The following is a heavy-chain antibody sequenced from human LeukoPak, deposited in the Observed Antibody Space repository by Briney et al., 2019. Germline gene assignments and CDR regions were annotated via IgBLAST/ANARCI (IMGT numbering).Heavy chain of an antibody. CDR2: ISGSGVNT. Sequence: PGGSLRLSCEASRFTFINYAMSWVRQAPGKGLEWVSGISGSGVNTFYADSVKGRFTISRDNSNNTLYLQVNSLRAEDTAVYYCAKSTERLRSQIDCWGHGILVTVSS. CDR3: AKSTERLRSQIDC. V-gene: IGHV3-23*01. J-gene: IGHJ4*01. CDR1: RFTFINYA. D-gene: IGHD1-1*01.